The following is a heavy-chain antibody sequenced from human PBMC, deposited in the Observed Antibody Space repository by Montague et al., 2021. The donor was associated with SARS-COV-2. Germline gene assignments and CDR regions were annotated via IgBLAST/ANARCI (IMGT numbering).Heavy chain of an antibody. CDR3: ARDRGVQYQLQMPFYFDY. V-gene: IGHV4-34*01. Sequence: SETLSLTCAVYGGSFSGYYWSWIRQPPGEGLEWIGEIYHSGSTNYNPSLKSRVTISVDPSKNQFSLRLSSVTAADTAVYYCARDRGVQYQLQMPFYFDYWGQGTLVTVPS. D-gene: IGHD2-2*01. CDR2: IYHSGST. CDR1: GGSFSGYY. J-gene: IGHJ4*02.